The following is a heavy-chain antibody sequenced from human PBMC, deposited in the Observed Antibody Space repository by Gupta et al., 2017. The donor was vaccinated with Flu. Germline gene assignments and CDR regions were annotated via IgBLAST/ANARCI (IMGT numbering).Heavy chain of an antibody. J-gene: IGHJ4*02. CDR3: ARHVGDGYIMYYFDY. CDR1: GGSISSSSYY. Sequence: QLQLQESGPGLVKPSETLSLTCTVSGGSISSSSYYWGWIRQPPGKGLEWIGSIYYSGSTYYNPSLKSRVTISVDTSKNQFSLKLSSVTAADTAVYYCARHVGDGYIMYYFDYWGQGTLVTVSS. V-gene: IGHV4-39*01. CDR2: IYYSGST. D-gene: IGHD1-26*01.